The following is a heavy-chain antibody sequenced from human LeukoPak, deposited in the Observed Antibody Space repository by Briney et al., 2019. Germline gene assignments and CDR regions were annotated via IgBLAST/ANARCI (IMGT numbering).Heavy chain of an antibody. Sequence: PSETLSLTCAVYSSSFSGYHWNWIRQAPGKGLEWMGEIDHSGNTNYNPSLKSRVTISVDSSKNQFSLKLSSVTAADTAVFYCAGRYLYYYYYYMDVWGKGTTVTVSS. CDR1: SSSFSGYH. CDR3: AGRYLYYYYYYMDV. D-gene: IGHD2-2*02. CDR2: IDHSGNT. V-gene: IGHV4-34*01. J-gene: IGHJ6*03.